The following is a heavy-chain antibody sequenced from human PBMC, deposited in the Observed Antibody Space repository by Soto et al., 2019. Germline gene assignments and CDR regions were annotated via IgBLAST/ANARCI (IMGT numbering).Heavy chain of an antibody. CDR2: IYYSGST. CDR1: GGSISSSSYY. Sequence: LSLTCTVSGGSISSSSYYWGWIRQPPGKGLEWIGSIYYSGSTYYNPSLKSRVTISVDTSKNQFSLKLSSVTAADTAVYYCARSTGGPGSWYSIPWFDPWGQGTLVTVSS. D-gene: IGHD6-13*01. V-gene: IGHV4-39*01. J-gene: IGHJ5*02. CDR3: ARSTGGPGSWYSIPWFDP.